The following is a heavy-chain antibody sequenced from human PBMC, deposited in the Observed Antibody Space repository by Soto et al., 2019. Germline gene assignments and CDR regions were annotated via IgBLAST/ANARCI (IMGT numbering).Heavy chain of an antibody. CDR3: ARKDKSGYFNWFDP. CDR2: IFPSDSDT. CDR1: GYRFTSYW. D-gene: IGHD3-22*01. Sequence: GESLKISCRTSGYRFTSYWIAWVRQMPGKGLEWMGIIFPSDSDTRYSPSFQGQVTISADRSTSTVFLQWASLKASDTAVYFRARKDKSGYFNWFDPWGQGTLVTVSS. V-gene: IGHV5-51*01. J-gene: IGHJ5*02.